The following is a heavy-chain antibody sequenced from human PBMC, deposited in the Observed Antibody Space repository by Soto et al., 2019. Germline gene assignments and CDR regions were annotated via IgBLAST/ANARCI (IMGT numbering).Heavy chain of an antibody. J-gene: IGHJ5*02. V-gene: IGHV4-59*01. CDR2: IHYSGSS. CDR3: ARNHFGDPPLNNWFDP. Sequence: AETLSLTCSVSGDSITCYYWTWIRQPPGKGLEWIGYIHYSGSSDYSPSPKSRVSISVDTSKNQFSLRLTSVTAADTAVYYCARNHFGDPPLNNWFDPWGQGSLVTAPQ. CDR1: GDSITCYY. D-gene: IGHD4-17*01.